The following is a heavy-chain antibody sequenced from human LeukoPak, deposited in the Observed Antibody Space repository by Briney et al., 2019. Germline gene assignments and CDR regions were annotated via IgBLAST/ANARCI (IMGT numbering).Heavy chain of an antibody. Sequence: PSETLSLTCAVSGGSISSYYWSWIRQPPGTGLEWIGYIYYSGITNYNPSLKSRVTISVDTSKNQFSLKLSSVTAADTAVYYCASAPLYGGFDYWGQGTLVTVSS. J-gene: IGHJ4*02. CDR3: ASAPLYGGFDY. D-gene: IGHD4-23*01. CDR1: GGSISSYY. CDR2: IYYSGIT. V-gene: IGHV4-59*01.